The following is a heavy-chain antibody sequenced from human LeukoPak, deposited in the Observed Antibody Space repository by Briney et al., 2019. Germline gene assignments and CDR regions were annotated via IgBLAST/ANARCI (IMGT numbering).Heavy chain of an antibody. D-gene: IGHD3-3*01. CDR2: INPNSGGT. Sequence: ASVKVSCKASGYSFTGYYIHWVRQAPGQGLDWMGWINPNSGGTNYAQKFQGRVTMTRDTSISTAYMELSRLRSDDTAVYYCARDTARITIFGVAKYMDVWGKGTTVTVSS. CDR3: ARDTARITIFGVAKYMDV. CDR1: GYSFTGYY. V-gene: IGHV1-2*02. J-gene: IGHJ6*03.